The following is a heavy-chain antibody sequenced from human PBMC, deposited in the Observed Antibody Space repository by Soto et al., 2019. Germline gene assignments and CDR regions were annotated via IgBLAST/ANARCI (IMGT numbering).Heavy chain of an antibody. Sequence: GGSLRLSCAASGFTFSSYWMHWVRQAPGKGLVWVSRINSDGSSTSYADSVKGRFTISRDNAKNTLYLQMNSLRAEDTAVYYCARGERTYYDFWSGYYTGITGGLWGKGTLVTVAS. J-gene: IGHJ4*02. CDR3: ARGERTYYDFWSGYYTGITGGL. V-gene: IGHV3-74*01. D-gene: IGHD3-3*01. CDR2: INSDGSST. CDR1: GFTFSSYW.